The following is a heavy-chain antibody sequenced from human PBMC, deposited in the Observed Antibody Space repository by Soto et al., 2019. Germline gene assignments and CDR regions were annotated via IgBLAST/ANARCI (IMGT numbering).Heavy chain of an antibody. V-gene: IGHV1-2*04. CDR3: ARDPTTLAAAGTYYYGMDV. J-gene: IGHJ6*02. CDR2: INPNSGGT. D-gene: IGHD6-13*01. CDR1: GYTFTGYY. Sequence: GASVKVSCKASGYTFTGYYMHWVRQAPGQGLEWMGWINPNSGGTNYAQKFQGWVTMTRDTSISTAYMELSRLRSDDTAVYYCARDPTTLAAAGTYYYGMDVWGQGTTVTVSS.